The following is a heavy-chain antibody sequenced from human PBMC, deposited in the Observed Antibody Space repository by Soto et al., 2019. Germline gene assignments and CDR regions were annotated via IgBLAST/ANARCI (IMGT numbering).Heavy chain of an antibody. CDR3: ARDKITGLFDY. J-gene: IGHJ4*02. D-gene: IGHD2-8*02. Sequence: SETLSLTCTVSGGSISNYYWTWIRQPPGKGLEWIGYIYYSGSTNYHPSLLSRVTISVDTSMNEFSLRLSSVTAADTAVYYCARDKITGLFDYWGQGTLVTVSS. CDR1: GGSISNYY. CDR2: IYYSGST. V-gene: IGHV4-4*08.